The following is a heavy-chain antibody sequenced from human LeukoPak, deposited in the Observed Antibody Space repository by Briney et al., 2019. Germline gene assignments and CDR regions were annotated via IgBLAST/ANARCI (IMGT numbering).Heavy chain of an antibody. CDR1: GYTFTTHY. CDR3: AREATMIRRFDP. D-gene: IGHD3-22*01. CDR2: INPSRGST. Sequence: GASVKVSCKASGYTFTTHYIHWVRQAPGQGLEWMGIINPSRGSTSYAQKFQGRVTMTRDTSTSTVYMELSSLRSEDTAVYYCAREATMIRRFDPWGQGTLVTVSS. V-gene: IGHV1-46*01. J-gene: IGHJ5*02.